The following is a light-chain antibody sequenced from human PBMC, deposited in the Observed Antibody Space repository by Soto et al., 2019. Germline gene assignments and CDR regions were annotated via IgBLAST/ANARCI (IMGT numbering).Light chain of an antibody. CDR2: EVS. V-gene: IGLV2-18*02. CDR3: SSYTSRNTYV. J-gene: IGLJ1*01. CDR1: SSDVGSYNR. Sequence: QSALTQPPSVSGSPGQSVAISCTGTSSDVGSYNRVSWYQQPPGTAPKVMIYEVSNRPSGVPDRCTGSKSANTASLTISGLQAEYEAEYYCSSYTSRNTYVFGTGTKLTVL.